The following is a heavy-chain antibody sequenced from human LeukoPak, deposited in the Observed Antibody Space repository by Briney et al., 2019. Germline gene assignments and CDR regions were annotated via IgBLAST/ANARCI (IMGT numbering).Heavy chain of an antibody. CDR3: ARFYYYDSSGYYYVRAFDI. CDR2: INHSGST. CDR1: GGSFSGYY. J-gene: IGHJ3*02. V-gene: IGHV4-34*01. D-gene: IGHD3-22*01. Sequence: SETLSLTCAVYGGSFSGYYWSWIRQPPGKGLEWIGEINHSGSTNYNPSLKSRVTISVDTSKNQFSLKLSSVTAADTAVYYCARFYYYDSSGYYYVRAFDIWGQGTMVTVSS.